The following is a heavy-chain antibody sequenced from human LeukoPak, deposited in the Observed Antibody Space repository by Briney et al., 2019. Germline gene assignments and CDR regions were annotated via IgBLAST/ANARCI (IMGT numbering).Heavy chain of an antibody. D-gene: IGHD2-15*01. Sequence: SETLSLTCAVYGGSFSGYYWSWIRQPTGKGLEWNGEINHSGSTNYNPSLKSRVTISVDTSKNQFSLKLSSVTAADTAVYYCARGAPRYCSGGSCYSGPYGYWGQGTLVTVSS. V-gene: IGHV4-34*01. J-gene: IGHJ4*02. CDR1: GGSFSGYY. CDR2: INHSGST. CDR3: ARGAPRYCSGGSCYSGPYGY.